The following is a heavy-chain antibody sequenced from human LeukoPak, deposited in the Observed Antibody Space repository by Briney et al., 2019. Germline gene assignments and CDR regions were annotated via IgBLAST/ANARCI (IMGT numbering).Heavy chain of an antibody. Sequence: SVKVSCKASGGTFSSYAISWVRQAPGQGLEWMGGIIPIFGTANYAQKFQGRVTITADESTSTAYMELSSLRSEDTAVYYCARDTEGRYDDYGMDVWGQGTTVTVSS. CDR2: IIPIFGTA. CDR3: ARDTEGRYDDYGMDV. CDR1: GGTFSSYA. V-gene: IGHV1-69*13. J-gene: IGHJ6*02. D-gene: IGHD3-10*01.